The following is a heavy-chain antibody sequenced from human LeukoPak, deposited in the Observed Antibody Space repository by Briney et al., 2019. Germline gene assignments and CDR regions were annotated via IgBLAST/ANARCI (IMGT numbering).Heavy chain of an antibody. D-gene: IGHD3-22*01. J-gene: IGHJ4*02. CDR3: AQTYYYDSSGYFHLDY. Sequence: VASVKVSCKASGGTFTSYAISWVRQAPGQGLEWMGRIIPIFGTANYAQKFQGRVTITTDESTSTAYMELSSLRSEDTAVYYCAQTYYYDSSGYFHLDYWGQGTLVTVSS. CDR2: IIPIFGTA. V-gene: IGHV1-69*05. CDR1: GGTFTSYA.